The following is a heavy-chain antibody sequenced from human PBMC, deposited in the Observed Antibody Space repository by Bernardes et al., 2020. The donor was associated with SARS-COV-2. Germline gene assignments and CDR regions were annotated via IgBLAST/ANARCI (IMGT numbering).Heavy chain of an antibody. Sequence: SGPTLVKPTQTLTLTCTFSGFSLSTSGVGVGWIRQPPGKALEWLALIYWDDDKRYSPSLKSRLTITKDTSKNQVVLTMTNMDPVDTATYYCAHLTQQLVGDPNWYFDLWGRGTLVTVSS. CDR1: GFSLSTSGVG. V-gene: IGHV2-5*02. J-gene: IGHJ2*01. D-gene: IGHD6-13*01. CDR2: IYWDDDK. CDR3: AHLTQQLVGDPNWYFDL.